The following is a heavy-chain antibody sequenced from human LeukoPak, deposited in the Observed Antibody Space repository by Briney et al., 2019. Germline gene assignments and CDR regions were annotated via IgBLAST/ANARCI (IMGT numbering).Heavy chain of an antibody. D-gene: IGHD3-10*01. Sequence: GASVKVSCKVFGYTLTELSMHWVRQAPGKGLEWRGGFDPEDGETFYAQKFQGRVTMTEDTSTDTAYMELSSLRSEDTAVYYCATFRLSPYGSGSYSRRNYYYYGMDVWGQGTTVTVSS. CDR1: GYTLTELS. CDR3: ATFRLSPYGSGSYSRRNYYYYGMDV. CDR2: FDPEDGET. V-gene: IGHV1-24*01. J-gene: IGHJ6*02.